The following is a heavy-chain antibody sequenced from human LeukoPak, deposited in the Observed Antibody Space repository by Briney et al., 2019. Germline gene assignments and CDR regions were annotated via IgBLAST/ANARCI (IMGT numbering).Heavy chain of an antibody. D-gene: IGHD3-22*01. J-gene: IGHJ2*01. CDR2: IYYSGST. CDR3: ARDQNPYYYDSSARYFDL. V-gene: IGHV4-30-4*07. Sequence: PSETLSLTCAVSGGSISSGGYSWSWIRQPPGKGLEWIGYIYYSGSTYYNPSLKSRVTISVDTSKNQFSLKLSSVTAADTAVYYCARDQNPYYYDSSARYFDLWGRGTLVTVSS. CDR1: GGSISSGGYS.